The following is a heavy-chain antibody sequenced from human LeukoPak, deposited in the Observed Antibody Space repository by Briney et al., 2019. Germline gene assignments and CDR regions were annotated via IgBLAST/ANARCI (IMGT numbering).Heavy chain of an antibody. CDR3: ARDRATMVRGPNLYYYYYMDV. CDR1: GYTFTGYY. Sequence: ASVKVSCKASGYTFTGYYMHWVRQAPGQGLEWMGWINPNSGGTNYAQKFQGRVTMTRDTSISTAYMELSRLRSDDTAVYYCARDRATMVRGPNLYYYYYMDVWGKGTTVTISS. CDR2: INPNSGGT. D-gene: IGHD3-10*01. J-gene: IGHJ6*03. V-gene: IGHV1-2*02.